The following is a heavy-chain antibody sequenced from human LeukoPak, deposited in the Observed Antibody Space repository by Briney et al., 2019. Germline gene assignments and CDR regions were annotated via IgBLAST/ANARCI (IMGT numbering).Heavy chain of an antibody. Sequence: SETLSLTCSVCGGSISRYFWIWMRQPPGKALEWIGNIYYSGSTNYNPSLKSRVTISVDPSKNQFSLKLNSVTAAATAVYYCAKTVAGYWYFDLWGRGTLVTVSS. CDR1: GGSISRYF. CDR2: IYYSGST. D-gene: IGHD6-19*01. V-gene: IGHV4-59*08. CDR3: AKTVAGYWYFDL. J-gene: IGHJ2*01.